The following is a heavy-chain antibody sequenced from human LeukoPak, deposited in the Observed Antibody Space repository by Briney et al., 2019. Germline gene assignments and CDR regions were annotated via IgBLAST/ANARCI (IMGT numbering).Heavy chain of an antibody. Sequence: GESLKISCRTSGYSFTTYWVAWVRQMPGKGLEWMGIIYPGDSDTRYSPSFQGQVTISADKSISTAYLQWSSLKASDTAMYYCARQGSEYCSSTSCYSDYYGMDVWGQGTTVTVSS. J-gene: IGHJ6*02. CDR3: ARQGSEYCSSTSCYSDYYGMDV. CDR2: IYPGDSDT. D-gene: IGHD2-2*01. CDR1: GYSFTTYW. V-gene: IGHV5-51*01.